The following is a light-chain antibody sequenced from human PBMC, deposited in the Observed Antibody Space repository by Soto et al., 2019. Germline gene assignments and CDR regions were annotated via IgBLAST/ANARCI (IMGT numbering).Light chain of an antibody. CDR3: MQALQTSFT. Sequence: DLVITESPLSLSVTPGEAASISCKCSQSLLHRNGNNYLDWYLQKPGQSPQLLISLASNRASGVPDRFSGSGSGTDIILHTSRVETEDVGVYYCMQALQTSFTFGLGTKVDL. J-gene: IGKJ3*01. V-gene: IGKV2-28*01. CDR1: QSLLHRNGNNY. CDR2: LAS.